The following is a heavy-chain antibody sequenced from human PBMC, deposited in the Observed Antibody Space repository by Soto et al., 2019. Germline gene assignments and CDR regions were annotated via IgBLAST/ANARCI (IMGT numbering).Heavy chain of an antibody. CDR1: GFTFSSYS. J-gene: IGHJ5*02. Sequence: WGSLRLSCAASGFTFSSYSMNWVRQAPGKGLEWVSYISSSSSTIYYADSVKGRFTISRDNAKNSLYLQMNSLRDEDTAVYYCARDARWDTIFGVVIRSWGWFDPWGQGTLVTVSS. CDR2: ISSSSSTI. D-gene: IGHD3-3*01. CDR3: ARDARWDTIFGVVIRSWGWFDP. V-gene: IGHV3-48*02.